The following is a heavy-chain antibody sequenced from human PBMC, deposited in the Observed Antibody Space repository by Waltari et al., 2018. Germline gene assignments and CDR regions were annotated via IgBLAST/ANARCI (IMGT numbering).Heavy chain of an antibody. D-gene: IGHD1-7*01. CDR3: ARVGVTGTTDFYYYMDV. V-gene: IGHV1-2*02. CDR1: GYIFTAYY. J-gene: IGHJ6*03. CDR2: INPNSGGT. Sequence: QVQLVQSGAEGKKPGASVKVSCKASGYIFTAYYIHWVRQAPGLGFEGKVWINPNSGGTNYATNFQGRVTMTRDTSISPAYMELRWLTADDTAMYYCARVGVTGTTDFYYYMDVWGKGTTVTVSS.